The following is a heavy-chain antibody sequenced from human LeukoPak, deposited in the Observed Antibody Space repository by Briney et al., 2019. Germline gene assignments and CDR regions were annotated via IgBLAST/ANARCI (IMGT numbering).Heavy chain of an antibody. CDR1: DSPFTAS. V-gene: IGHV1-2*02. CDR3: ARVRSGAVAFDY. J-gene: IGHJ4*02. D-gene: IGHD2-15*01. CDR2: STPNSGGT. Sequence: ASVKVSCKPVDSPFTASIITGWRRAPGQGLKGWGGSTPNSGGTNYAQKFQGRVTMTRDTSISTAYMELSRLRSDDAAVYYCARVRSGAVAFDYWGQGTLVTVSS.